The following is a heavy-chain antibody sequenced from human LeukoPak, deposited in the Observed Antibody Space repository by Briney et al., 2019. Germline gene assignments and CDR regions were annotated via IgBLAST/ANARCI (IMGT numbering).Heavy chain of an antibody. D-gene: IGHD2-2*01. CDR2: ISGYNGNT. V-gene: IGHV1-18*01. CDR1: GYIFTNFG. Sequence: ASVKVSCKASGYIFTNFGISWVRQARGQGLEWMGWISGYNGNTKYVQKFQGRVTITRDMSTSTAYMELSRLRSDDTAVYYCARGSGLCSSTSCYFGFLGYWGQGTLVTVSS. CDR3: ARGSGLCSSTSCYFGFLGY. J-gene: IGHJ4*02.